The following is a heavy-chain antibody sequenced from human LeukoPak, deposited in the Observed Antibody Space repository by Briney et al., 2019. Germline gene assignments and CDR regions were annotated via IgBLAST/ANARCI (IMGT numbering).Heavy chain of an antibody. CDR1: GFTFDDYA. CDR2: ISWNSGSI. J-gene: IGHJ4*02. CDR3: AKEAYYYDSSGFRGWGFDY. D-gene: IGHD3-22*01. V-gene: IGHV3-9*01. Sequence: GGSLRLSCAASGFTFDDYAMHWVRQAPGQGLEWVSGISWNSGSIGYADSVKGRFTISRDNAKNSLYLQMNSLRAEDTALYYCAKEAYYYDSSGFRGWGFDYWGQGTLVTVSS.